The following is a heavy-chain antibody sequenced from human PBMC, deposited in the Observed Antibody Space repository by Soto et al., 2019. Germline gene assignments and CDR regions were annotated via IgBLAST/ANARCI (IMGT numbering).Heavy chain of an antibody. V-gene: IGHV3-21*06. CDR2: VGSAASYV. CDR3: FHSHYRSASFDY. CDR1: GFSFSSYD. J-gene: IGHJ4*02. D-gene: IGHD3-10*01. Sequence: GGSLRLSCAASGFSFSSYDMHWVRQAPGKGLEWVSSVGSAASYVVYADSVKGRFTISRDNANSSLYVQMNSLKAEDTAVYYCFHSHYRSASFDYWGPGTLVTVSS.